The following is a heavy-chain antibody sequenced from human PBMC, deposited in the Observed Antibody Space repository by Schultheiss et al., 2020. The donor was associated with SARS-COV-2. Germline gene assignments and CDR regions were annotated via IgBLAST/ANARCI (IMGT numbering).Heavy chain of an antibody. V-gene: IGHV4-30-4*02. J-gene: IGHJ6*02. D-gene: IGHD4-17*01. CDR2: IYYSGST. Sequence: SETLSLTCTVSGGSISSGDYYWSWIRQPPGKGLEWIGYIYYSGSTYYNPSLKSRVTISVDTSKNQFSLKLSSVTAADTAVYYCARVNGDYVSGHGMDVWGQGTTVTVSS. CDR3: ARVNGDYVSGHGMDV. CDR1: GGSISSGDYY.